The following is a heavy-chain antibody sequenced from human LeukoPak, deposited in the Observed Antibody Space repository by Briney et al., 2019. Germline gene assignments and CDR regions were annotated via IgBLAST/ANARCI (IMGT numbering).Heavy chain of an antibody. CDR2: INQDGTEK. CDR1: GFSFSTYW. V-gene: IGHV3-7*01. CDR3: AREGIYCSGGSCYSGYFQH. D-gene: IGHD2-15*01. Sequence: GGSLRLSCAASGFSFSTYWMSWVRQAPGKGLEWVANINQDGTEKYYVDSVKGRFTVSRDYTKNSLYLQMNSLRAEDTAVYYCAREGIYCSGGSCYSGYFQHWGQGTLVTVSS. J-gene: IGHJ1*01.